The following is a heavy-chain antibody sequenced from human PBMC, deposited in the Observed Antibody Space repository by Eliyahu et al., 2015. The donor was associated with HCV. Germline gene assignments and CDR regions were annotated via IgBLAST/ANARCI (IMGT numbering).Heavy chain of an antibody. J-gene: IGHJ4*02. Sequence: EVQLVESGGGLVQPGGSLRLSCVVSGFTFSSCPMHWVRQAPGKGLVWVSRIGTEGSFTSYADSVKGRFTISRDNAKNTLYLQMNSLGAEDTAVYYCVRDMWSLEAWGQGTLVTVSS. V-gene: IGHV3-74*01. CDR2: IGTEGSFT. CDR1: GFTFSSCP. D-gene: IGHD2-21*01. CDR3: VRDMWSLEA.